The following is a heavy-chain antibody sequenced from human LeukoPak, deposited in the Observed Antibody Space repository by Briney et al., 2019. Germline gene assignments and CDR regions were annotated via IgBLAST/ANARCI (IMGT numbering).Heavy chain of an antibody. CDR1: GGSFSGYY. Sequence: PSETLSLTCAVYGGSFSGYYWSWIRQPPGKGLEWIGEINHSESTNYNPSLKSRVIISVDTSKNQFSLKLSSVTAADTAVYYCARHSWGSGSYAYYYGMDVWGQGTTVTVSS. CDR3: ARHSWGSGSYAYYYGMDV. CDR2: INHSEST. V-gene: IGHV4-34*01. J-gene: IGHJ6*02. D-gene: IGHD3-10*01.